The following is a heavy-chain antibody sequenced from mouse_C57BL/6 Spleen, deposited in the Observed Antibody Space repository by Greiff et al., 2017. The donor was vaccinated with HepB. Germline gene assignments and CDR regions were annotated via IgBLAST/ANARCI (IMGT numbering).Heavy chain of an antibody. V-gene: IGHV1-15*01. CDR2: IDPETGGT. D-gene: IGHD1-1*01. CDR3: TRSYNYGRRDLGE. Sequence: QVQLQQPGAELVRPGASVTLSCKASGYTFTDYEMHWVKQTPVHGLEWIGAIDPETGGTAYNQKFKGKAILTADKSSSTAYMELRSLTSEDSAVYYCTRSYNYGRRDLGEGGKGTKVTVSA. J-gene: IGHJ3*01. CDR1: GYTFTDYE.